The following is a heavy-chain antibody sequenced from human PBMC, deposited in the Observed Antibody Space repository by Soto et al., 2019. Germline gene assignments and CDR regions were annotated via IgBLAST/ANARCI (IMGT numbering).Heavy chain of an antibody. V-gene: IGHV3-30*18. J-gene: IGHJ4*02. CDR3: AKGRRDGVYNSVYDF. D-gene: IGHD1-1*01. Sequence: QVQLAESGGGVVQPGRSLRLSCIGSGFRFSDYGMHWVLQAPGKGLEWVAMMSFDGTYKYSADSVKGRFIISRDNSKNTLYLQMTSLRADDTAVYYCAKGRRDGVYNSVYDFWGQGTLVTVSS. CDR2: MSFDGTYK. CDR1: GFRFSDYG.